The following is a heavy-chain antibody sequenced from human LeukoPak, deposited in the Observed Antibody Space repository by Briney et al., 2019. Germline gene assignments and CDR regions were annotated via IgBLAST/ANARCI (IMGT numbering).Heavy chain of an antibody. CDR1: GYSSITYW. Sequence: PGESLKISCKGSGYSSITYWIGWVRQMPGKGLEWMGIIYLGDSNTRYSPSFQGQVTISVDKSISTAYPQWSSLKASDTAMYYCATPYSSAWFGGAFDIWGQGTMVTVSS. V-gene: IGHV5-51*01. CDR3: ATPYSSAWFGGAFDI. J-gene: IGHJ3*02. CDR2: IYLGDSNT. D-gene: IGHD6-19*01.